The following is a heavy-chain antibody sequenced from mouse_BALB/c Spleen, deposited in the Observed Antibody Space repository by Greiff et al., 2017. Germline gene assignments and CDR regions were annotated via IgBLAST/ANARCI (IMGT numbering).Heavy chain of an antibody. J-gene: IGHJ4*01. V-gene: IGHV5-9-4*01. CDR2: ISSGGSYT. Sequence: EVHLVESGGGLVQPGGSLKLSCAASGFTFSSYAMSWVRQSPEKRLEWVAEISSGGSYTYYPDTVTGRFTISRDNAKNTLYLEMSSLRSEDTAMYYCARDHDYWGQGTSVTVSS. CDR3: ARDHDY. CDR1: GFTFSSYA. D-gene: IGHD2-3*01.